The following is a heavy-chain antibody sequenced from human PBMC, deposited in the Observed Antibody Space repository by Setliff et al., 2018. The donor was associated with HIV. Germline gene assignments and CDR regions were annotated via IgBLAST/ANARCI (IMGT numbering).Heavy chain of an antibody. V-gene: IGHV3-7*01. CDR2: MKYDGTEI. CDR3: AKTQTVITVYGPFDS. J-gene: IGHJ4*02. D-gene: IGHD4-4*01. Sequence: GALRLSCAASGFSFRTYWMSWVRQAPGKGLEWVANMKYDGTEIYYVDAVKGRFTISRDNAKKSVFLHMNSLRGEDTAVYYCAKTQTVITVYGPFDSWGQGTPVTVS. CDR1: GFSFRTYW.